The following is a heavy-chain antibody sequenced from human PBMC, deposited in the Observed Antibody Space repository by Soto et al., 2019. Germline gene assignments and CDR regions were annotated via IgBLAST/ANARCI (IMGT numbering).Heavy chain of an antibody. V-gene: IGHV4-31*03. D-gene: IGHD5-12*01. CDR1: GGSITSGGYY. CDR2: IPYSGST. Sequence: QEELQESGPGLVKPSQTLSLTCTVSGGSITSGGYYWTWIRQHPGKGLEFIGFIPYSGSTYYNPSLKSRVTISADTSKSQFSLELSSVTAADTAVYYCARGEVGTPNWFHPWGQGTLVTVSS. CDR3: ARGEVGTPNWFHP. J-gene: IGHJ5*02.